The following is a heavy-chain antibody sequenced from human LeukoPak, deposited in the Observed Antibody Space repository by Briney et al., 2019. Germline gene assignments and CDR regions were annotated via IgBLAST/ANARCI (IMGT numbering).Heavy chain of an antibody. Sequence: ASVKVSCKASGYTFTSYYMHWVRQAPGQGLEWMGIINPSGGSTSYAQKFQGRVTMTRDTSTSTVYMELSSLRSEDTAVYYCARAAGVVVPALYGMDVWGQGTTVTVSS. J-gene: IGHJ6*02. CDR3: ARAAGVVVPALYGMDV. CDR2: INPSGGST. CDR1: GYTFTSYY. D-gene: IGHD2-2*01. V-gene: IGHV1-46*01.